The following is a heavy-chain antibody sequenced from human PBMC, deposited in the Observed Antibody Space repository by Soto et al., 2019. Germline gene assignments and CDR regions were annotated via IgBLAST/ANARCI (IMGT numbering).Heavy chain of an antibody. CDR1: GYSFTSYW. CDR2: IYPGDSDT. D-gene: IGHD6-6*01. Sequence: GESLKISCKGSGYSFTSYWIGWVRQMPGKGLEWMGIIYPGDSDTRYSPSFQGQVAISADKSISTAYLQWSSLKASDTAMYYCARRGLAGRNLVRAFDIWGQGTMVTVSS. V-gene: IGHV5-51*01. CDR3: ARRGLAGRNLVRAFDI. J-gene: IGHJ3*02.